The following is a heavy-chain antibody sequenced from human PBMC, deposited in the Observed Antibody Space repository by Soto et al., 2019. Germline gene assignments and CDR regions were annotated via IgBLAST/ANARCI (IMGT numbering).Heavy chain of an antibody. CDR3: ARGYSGYERSTFDY. D-gene: IGHD5-12*01. J-gene: IGHJ4*02. CDR1: GFTFSSYS. V-gene: IGHV3-21*01. CDR2: ISSSSSYI. Sequence: GGSLRLSCAASGFTFSSYSMNWVRQAPGKGLEWVSSISSSSSYIYYADSVKGRFTISRDNAKNSLYLQMNSLRAEDTAMYYCARGYSGYERSTFDYWGQGTLVTVSS.